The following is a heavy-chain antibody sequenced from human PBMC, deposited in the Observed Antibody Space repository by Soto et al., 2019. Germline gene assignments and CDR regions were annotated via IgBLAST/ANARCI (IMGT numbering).Heavy chain of an antibody. V-gene: IGHV3-48*01. CDR2: ISSSSSTT. CDR3: ARAVTTVTHFDY. D-gene: IGHD4-17*01. J-gene: IGHJ4*02. Sequence: EVQLVESGGGLVQPGGSLRLSCAASGFTFSSYSMNWVRQAPGKGLEWVSYISSSSSTTYYADSVKGRFTISRDNAKNSLYLQMNSLRAEDTAVYYCARAVTTVTHFDYWGQGTLVTVSS. CDR1: GFTFSSYS.